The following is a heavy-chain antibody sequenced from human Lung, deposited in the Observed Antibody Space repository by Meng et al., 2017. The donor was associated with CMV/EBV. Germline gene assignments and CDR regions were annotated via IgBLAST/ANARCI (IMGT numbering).Heavy chain of an antibody. CDR1: GFTFSNYA. V-gene: IGHV3-30*04. CDR2: ISYDGSNK. J-gene: IGHJ4*02. D-gene: IGHD4-23*01. Sequence: SCAASGFTFSNYAMHWVRQAPGKGLEWVAVISYDGSNKYFADSVKGRFTISRDNSKNTLYLQMNSLRAEDTAVYYCAWGVVTPGYLGQGTLVTVSS. CDR3: AWGVVTPGY.